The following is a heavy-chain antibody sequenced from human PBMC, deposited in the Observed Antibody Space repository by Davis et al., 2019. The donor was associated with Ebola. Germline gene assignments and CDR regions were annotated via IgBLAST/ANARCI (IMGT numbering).Heavy chain of an antibody. J-gene: IGHJ4*02. CDR3: ARGGRFLEWLSKFDY. V-gene: IGHV4-34*01. Sequence: MPGGSLRLSCAVYGGSFSGYYWSWIRQLPGKGLEWIGEINHSGNTNYNPSLKSRVTISVDTSKNQFSLKLSSVTAADTAVYYCARGGRFLEWLSKFDYWGQGTLVTVSS. D-gene: IGHD3-3*01. CDR2: INHSGNT. CDR1: GGSFSGYY.